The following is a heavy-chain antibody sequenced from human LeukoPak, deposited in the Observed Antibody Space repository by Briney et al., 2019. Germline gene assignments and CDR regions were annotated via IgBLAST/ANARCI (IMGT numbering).Heavy chain of an antibody. CDR3: ARDGGDIVVVPAAIRKGKNCFDP. D-gene: IGHD2-2*01. CDR1: GGSISSSSYY. CDR2: IYYSGST. Sequence: SETLSLTCTVSGGSISSSSYYWGWLRQPPGKGLEWIGSIYYSGSTYYNPSLKCRLSISVHTSKNQFSLKLSSVPAADTAVYYCARDGGDIVVVPAAIRKGKNCFDPWGQGTLVTVSS. J-gene: IGHJ5*02. V-gene: IGHV4-39*07.